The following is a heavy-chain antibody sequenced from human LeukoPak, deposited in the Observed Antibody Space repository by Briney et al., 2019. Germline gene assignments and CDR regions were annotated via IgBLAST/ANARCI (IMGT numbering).Heavy chain of an antibody. CDR3: ARGARYSGYDHDAFDI. V-gene: IGHV3-11*01. J-gene: IGHJ3*02. D-gene: IGHD5-12*01. CDR2: ISSGGSTI. Sequence: GGSLRLSCAASGFTFSDYYMSWIRQAPGKGLEWVSYISSGGSTIYYADSVKGRYTISRDNAKNSLYLQMNSLRAEDTAVYYCARGARYSGYDHDAFDIWGQGTMVTVSS. CDR1: GFTFSDYY.